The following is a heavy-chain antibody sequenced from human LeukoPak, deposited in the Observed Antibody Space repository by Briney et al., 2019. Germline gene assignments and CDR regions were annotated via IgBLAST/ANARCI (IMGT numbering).Heavy chain of an antibody. V-gene: IGHV3-23*01. CDR3: AKDLRLLYYDFWSGSYGMDV. D-gene: IGHD3-3*01. Sequence: PGGSLRLSCAASGFTFSSYAMSWVRQAPGKGPEWVSGIGNSGDRTFYADSVKGRLTISRDNSKNTLYLQMNSLRAEDTAVYYCAKDLRLLYYDFWSGSYGMDVWGQGATVTVS. J-gene: IGHJ6*02. CDR2: IGNSGDRT. CDR1: GFTFSSYA.